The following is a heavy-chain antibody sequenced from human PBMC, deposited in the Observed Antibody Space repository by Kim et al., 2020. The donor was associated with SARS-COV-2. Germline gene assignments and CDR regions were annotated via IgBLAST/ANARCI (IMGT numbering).Heavy chain of an antibody. CDR3: ARGGGYYYDSSGYSGWFDP. Sequence: SVKVSCKASGGTFSSYAISWVRQAPGQGLEWMGGIIPIFGTANYAQKFQGRVTITADESTSTAYMELSSLRSEDTAVYYCARGGGYYYDSSGYSGWFDPWGQGTLVTVSS. V-gene: IGHV1-69*13. CDR2: IIPIFGTA. J-gene: IGHJ5*02. CDR1: GGTFSSYA. D-gene: IGHD3-22*01.